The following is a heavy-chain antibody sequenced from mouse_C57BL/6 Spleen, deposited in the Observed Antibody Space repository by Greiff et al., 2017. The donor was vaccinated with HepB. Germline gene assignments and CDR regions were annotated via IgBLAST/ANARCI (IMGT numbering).Heavy chain of an antibody. CDR3: ARSQNFYSNWYFDV. D-gene: IGHD2-5*01. CDR2: IYPGSGST. V-gene: IGHV1-55*01. Sequence: QVQLQQPGAELVKPGASVKMSCKASGYTFTSYWLTWVKQRPGQGLEWIGDIYPGSGSTNYNEKFKSKATLTVDTSSSTAYMQLSSLTSEDSAVYYCARSQNFYSNWYFDVWGTGTTVTVSS. J-gene: IGHJ1*03. CDR1: GYTFTSYW.